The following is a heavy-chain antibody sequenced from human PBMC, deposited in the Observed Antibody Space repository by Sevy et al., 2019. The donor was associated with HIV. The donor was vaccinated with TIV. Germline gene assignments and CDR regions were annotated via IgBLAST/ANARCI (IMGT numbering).Heavy chain of an antibody. J-gene: IGHJ4*02. CDR1: GFTFSSYA. D-gene: IGHD2-8*01. V-gene: IGHV3-23*01. Sequence: GGCLRLSCAASGFTFSSYAMSWVRQAPGKGLEWVSAISGSGGSTYYADSVKGRFTISRDNSKNTLYLQMNSLRAEDTAVYYCAKSTDRLGVTNGSPLDYWGQGTLVTVSS. CDR2: ISGSGGST. CDR3: AKSTDRLGVTNGSPLDY.